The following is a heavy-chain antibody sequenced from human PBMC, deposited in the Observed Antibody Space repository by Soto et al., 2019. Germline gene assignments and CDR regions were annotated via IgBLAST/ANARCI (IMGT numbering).Heavy chain of an antibody. CDR1: GFTFSSYS. J-gene: IGHJ6*02. V-gene: IGHV3-21*01. D-gene: IGHD2-15*01. Sequence: GVLRLSCEGSGFTFSSYSMNWVRQAPGRGLEWVAAISGTSDYIYYADSVKGRFTISRDNAKTSLYIQMNSLRAEDTAVYYCARDHRYCSGSSCRPYYYYYGMDVWGQGTTVTVSS. CDR2: ISGTSDYI. CDR3: ARDHRYCSGSSCRPYYYYYGMDV.